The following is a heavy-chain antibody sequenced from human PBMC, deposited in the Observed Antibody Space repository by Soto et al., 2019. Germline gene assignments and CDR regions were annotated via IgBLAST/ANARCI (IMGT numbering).Heavy chain of an antibody. J-gene: IGHJ4*01. CDR2: IIHSEST. Sequence: PSETLSLTFAVFGGSFSAYYWSWVLQPPGKGPEWIVEIIHSESTKYNPSLKSRVTISVDTSNNQFSLKLTSVTAANTAVYYCARVHVMVVAGSTFDYWGHGTLVTVSS. V-gene: IGHV4-34*12. CDR3: ARVHVMVVAGSTFDY. D-gene: IGHD6-19*01. CDR1: GGSFSAYY.